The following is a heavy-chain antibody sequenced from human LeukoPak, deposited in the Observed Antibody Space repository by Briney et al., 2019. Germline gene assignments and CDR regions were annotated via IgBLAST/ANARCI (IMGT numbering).Heavy chain of an antibody. V-gene: IGHV4-34*01. D-gene: IGHD2-2*01. Sequence: SETLSLTCAVSGGSFSGYYWSWIRQPPGKGLEWIGEINHSGSTNYNPSLKSRVTISVDTSKNQFSLKLSSVTAADTAVYYCARRTRYCSSTSCSNWFDPWGQGTLVTVSS. CDR1: GGSFSGYY. CDR3: ARRTRYCSSTSCSNWFDP. J-gene: IGHJ5*02. CDR2: INHSGST.